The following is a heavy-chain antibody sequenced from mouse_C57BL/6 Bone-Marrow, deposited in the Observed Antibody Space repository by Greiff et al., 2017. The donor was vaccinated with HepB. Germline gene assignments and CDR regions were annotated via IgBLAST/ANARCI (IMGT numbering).Heavy chain of an antibody. CDR1: GYTFTSYW. Sequence: QVQLQQPGAELVKPGASVKVSCKASGYTFTSYWMHWVKQRPGQGLEWIGRIHPSDSDTNYNQKFKGKATLTVDKSSSTSYMQLSSLTSEDSAVYYCAITTTVVATDYAMDNWGQGTSVTVSS. CDR2: IHPSDSDT. V-gene: IGHV1-74*01. D-gene: IGHD1-1*01. J-gene: IGHJ4*01. CDR3: AITTTVVATDYAMDN.